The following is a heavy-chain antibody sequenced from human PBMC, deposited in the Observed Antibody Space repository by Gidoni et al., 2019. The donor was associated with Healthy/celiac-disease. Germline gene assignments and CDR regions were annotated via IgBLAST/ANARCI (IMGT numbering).Heavy chain of an antibody. Sequence: EVQLLESGGGLVQPGGSLRLSCAASGFTFSSYAMSWVRQAPGKGLECVSAIRGSGGSTYYADSVKVRFTISRDNSKNTLYLQMNSLRAEDTAVYYCAKVKHDLYYYYGMDVWGQGTTVTVSS. V-gene: IGHV3-23*01. CDR2: IRGSGGST. CDR3: AKVKHDLYYYYGMDV. J-gene: IGHJ6*02. CDR1: GFTFSSYA. D-gene: IGHD1-1*01.